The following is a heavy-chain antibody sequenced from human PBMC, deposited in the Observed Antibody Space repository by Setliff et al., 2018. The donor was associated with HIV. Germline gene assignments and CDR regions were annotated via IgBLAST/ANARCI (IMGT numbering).Heavy chain of an antibody. CDR3: ARSHYGMMGNWYFDL. CDR2: IYHTGSI. V-gene: IGHV4-38-2*01. D-gene: IGHD3-10*01. J-gene: IGHJ2*01. CDR1: GYSISSGYY. Sequence: ETLSLTCAVSGYSISSGYYWGWIRQPPGKGLEWIGNIYHTGSISYNPSLKSRVTISVDMSKNHFSLKMSSVTAADTAVYYCARSHYGMMGNWYFDLWGRGTLVTVSS.